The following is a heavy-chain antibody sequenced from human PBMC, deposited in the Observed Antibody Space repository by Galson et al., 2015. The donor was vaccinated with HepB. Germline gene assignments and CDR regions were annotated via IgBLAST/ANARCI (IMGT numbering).Heavy chain of an antibody. J-gene: IGHJ2*01. CDR1: GGTFSSHT. CDR3: ARGDREYNGNWYFDL. D-gene: IGHD1-1*01. CDR2: IIPILGTA. V-gene: IGHV1-69*13. Sequence: SVKVSCKASGGTFSSHTISWVRQAPGQGLEWMGGIIPILGTANYAQRFQGRVTITADESTSTAYMELSSLRSEDTAVYYCARGDREYNGNWYFDLWGRGTLVTVSS.